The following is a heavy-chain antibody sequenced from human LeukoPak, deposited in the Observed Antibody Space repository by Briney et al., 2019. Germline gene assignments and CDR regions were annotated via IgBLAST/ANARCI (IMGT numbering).Heavy chain of an antibody. V-gene: IGHV4-30-4*08. Sequence: SQTLSLTCTVSGGSISSGDYYWSWIRQPPGKGLEWIGYIYYSGSTYYNPSLKSRVTISVDTSKNQFSLKLSSVTATDTAVYYCARRADFWSGYPSTWYMDVLGKGTTVTVSS. CDR2: IYYSGST. CDR3: ARRADFWSGYPSTWYMDV. CDR1: GGSISSGDYY. J-gene: IGHJ6*03. D-gene: IGHD3-3*01.